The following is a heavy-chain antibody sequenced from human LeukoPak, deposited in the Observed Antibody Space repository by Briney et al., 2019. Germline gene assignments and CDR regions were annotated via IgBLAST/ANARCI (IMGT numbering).Heavy chain of an antibody. CDR3: AKDRGDY. CDR2: ISYDGSNK. Sequence: GGSLRLSCAASGFTFSSYGMHWVRQAPGKGLEWVAVISYDGSNKYYADSVKGRFTISRDNSENTLYLQMNSLRAEDTAVYYCAKDRGDYWGQGTLVTVSS. V-gene: IGHV3-30*18. CDR1: GFTFSSYG. D-gene: IGHD3-10*01. J-gene: IGHJ4*02.